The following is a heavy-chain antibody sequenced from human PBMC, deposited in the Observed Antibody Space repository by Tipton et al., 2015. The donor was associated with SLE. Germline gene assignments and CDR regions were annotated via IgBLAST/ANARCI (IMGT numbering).Heavy chain of an antibody. D-gene: IGHD1-1*01. Sequence: TLSLTCTVSGYSISSGFYWGWVRQAPGKGLEWIGAIYHSGRTYYNPSLKSRVTISVDTSKNQFSLKLNSVTAADTAVYYCARRSDWNDYWGQGTLVTVSS. CDR3: ARRSDWNDY. CDR1: GYSISSGFY. J-gene: IGHJ4*02. CDR2: IYHSGRT. V-gene: IGHV4-38-2*02.